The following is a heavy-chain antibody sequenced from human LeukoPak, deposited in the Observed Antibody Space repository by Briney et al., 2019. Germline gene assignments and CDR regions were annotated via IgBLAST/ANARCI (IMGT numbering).Heavy chain of an antibody. J-gene: IGHJ4*02. V-gene: IGHV4-30-4*07. D-gene: IGHD6-13*01. Sequence: PSETLSLTCAVSGGSISSGGYSWSWIRQPPGKGLEWIGYIYYSGSTYYNPSLKSRVTISVDTSKNQFSLKLSSVTAADTAVYYCARDLGSSLYYFDYWGQGTLVTVSS. CDR2: IYYSGST. CDR1: GGSISSGGYS. CDR3: ARDLGSSLYYFDY.